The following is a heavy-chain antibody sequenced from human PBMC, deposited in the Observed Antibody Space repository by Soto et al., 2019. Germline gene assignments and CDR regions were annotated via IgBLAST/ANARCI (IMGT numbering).Heavy chain of an antibody. CDR2: IYYTGNT. CDR3: TRSGNNWFDP. V-gene: IGHV4-59*01. CDR1: GDSISSYY. Sequence: QVQLQGSGPGLVKPSETLSLPCTVSGDSISSYYWSWIRQPPGKGLAWIGYIYYTGNTNYNPSLKSRVTISLDTSRTHFSLKLTYVTPADTAVYYCTRSGNNWFDPWCQGTLVTVSS. J-gene: IGHJ5*02.